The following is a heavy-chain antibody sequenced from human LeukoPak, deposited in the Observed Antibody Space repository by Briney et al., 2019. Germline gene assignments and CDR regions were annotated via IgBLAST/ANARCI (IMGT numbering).Heavy chain of an antibody. D-gene: IGHD3-10*01. V-gene: IGHV3-23*01. Sequence: GGSLRLSCAASGFTFSSYGMSWVRQAPGKGLEWVSTISGSGGSTYYADSVKGRFTISRDNSKNTLYLQMNSLRAEDTAVYYCARASPCYYGSGRNYWGQGTLVTVSS. CDR1: GFTFSSYG. J-gene: IGHJ4*02. CDR2: ISGSGGST. CDR3: ARASPCYYGSGRNY.